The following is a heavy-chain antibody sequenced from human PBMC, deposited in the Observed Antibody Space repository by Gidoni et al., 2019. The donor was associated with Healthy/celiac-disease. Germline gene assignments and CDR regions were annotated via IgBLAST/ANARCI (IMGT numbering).Heavy chain of an antibody. Sequence: EVQLLESGGGLVQPGGSLRLSCAASGFTFSSYAMSWVRQAPGKGLEWVEAISGSGGSTYYADSVKGRFTISRDNSKNTLYLQMNSLRAEDTDVDYCAKDPEGYYYDSSGYYSYYYYGMDVWGQGTTVTVSS. CDR1: GFTFSSYA. V-gene: IGHV3-23*01. CDR3: AKDPEGYYYDSSGYYSYYYYGMDV. J-gene: IGHJ6*02. CDR2: ISGSGGST. D-gene: IGHD3-22*01.